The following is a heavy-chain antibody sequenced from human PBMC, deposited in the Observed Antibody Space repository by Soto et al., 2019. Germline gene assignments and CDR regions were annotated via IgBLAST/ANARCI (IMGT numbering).Heavy chain of an antibody. V-gene: IGHV3-30-3*01. CDR2: IASDGRDK. Sequence: QVQLVVSGGGVVQPGRSLRLSCAASGFTFNNYAMHWVRQDPGKGLEWVAVIASDGRDKKYTDSVSGRFTISRDNSKNTMYLEMNSLRGDDAAVYYCAKDKGPGPAVYYFDYWGQGTLVTVSS. CDR1: GFTFNNYA. D-gene: IGHD6-19*01. CDR3: AKDKGPGPAVYYFDY. J-gene: IGHJ4*02.